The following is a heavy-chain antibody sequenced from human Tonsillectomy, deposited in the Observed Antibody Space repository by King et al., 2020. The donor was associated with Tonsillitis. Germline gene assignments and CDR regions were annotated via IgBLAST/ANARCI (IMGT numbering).Heavy chain of an antibody. V-gene: IGHV4-39*01. J-gene: IGHJ4*02. D-gene: IGHD2-21*02. CDR2: IYYSGTT. CDR1: GGSISTTSYY. CDR3: ATHYCGGDCYPIAAFFDY. Sequence: QLQESGPGLVKPSETLSLTCTVSGGSISTTSYYWGWIRQPPGKGLEWIGSIYYSGTTYYNPSLKSRVTISVDTSKNQFSLKLSSVTAADTAVYYCATHYCGGDCYPIAAFFDYWGQGTLVTVSS.